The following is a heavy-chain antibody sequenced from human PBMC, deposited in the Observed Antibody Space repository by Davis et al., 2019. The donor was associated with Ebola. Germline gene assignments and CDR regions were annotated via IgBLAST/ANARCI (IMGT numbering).Heavy chain of an antibody. V-gene: IGHV3-21*01. CDR2: ISSSSSYI. D-gene: IGHD2-2*01. Sequence: GESLKISCAASGFTFSSYTMNWVRQAPGKGLEWVSSISSSSSYIYYADSVKGRFTVSRDNAKNSQYLQMNSLRDEDTAVYYCARQGIVLVPAATYYYYGMDVWGQGTTVTVSS. CDR1: GFTFSSYT. CDR3: ARQGIVLVPAATYYYYGMDV. J-gene: IGHJ6*02.